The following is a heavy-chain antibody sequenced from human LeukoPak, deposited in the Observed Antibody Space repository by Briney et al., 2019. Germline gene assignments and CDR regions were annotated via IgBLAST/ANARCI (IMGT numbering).Heavy chain of an antibody. V-gene: IGHV4-39*07. CDR1: GGSISSSSYY. CDR2: IYYSGST. CDR3: ARVRYSSSWYNAFDI. J-gene: IGHJ3*02. D-gene: IGHD6-13*01. Sequence: SETLSLTCTVSGGSISSSSYYWGWIRQPPGKGLEWIGSIYYSGSTYYNPSLKSRVTISVDTSKNQFSLKLSSVTAADTAVYYCARVRYSSSWYNAFDIWGQGTMVTVSS.